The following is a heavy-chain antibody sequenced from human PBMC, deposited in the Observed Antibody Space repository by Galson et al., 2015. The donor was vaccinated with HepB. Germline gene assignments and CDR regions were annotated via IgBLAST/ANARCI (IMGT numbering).Heavy chain of an antibody. CDR3: ARPAARGIFFHF. Sequence: SVKVSCKASGGSFSSFGTSWVRQAPGQGPEWMGEIIPFFGTTNYAPKFQGRVTISADISTSTVYMEMSSLTFDDTAMYYCARPAARGIFFHFWGQGTVVTVSS. V-gene: IGHV1-69*06. D-gene: IGHD3-10*01. CDR1: GGSFSSFG. J-gene: IGHJ4*02. CDR2: IIPFFGTT.